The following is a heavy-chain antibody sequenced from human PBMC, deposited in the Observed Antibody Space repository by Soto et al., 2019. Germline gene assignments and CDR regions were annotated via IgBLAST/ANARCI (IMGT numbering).Heavy chain of an antibody. Sequence: ASVKASCKAPGDPFTSYYMHWVRQAPGQGLEWMGIINPSGGSTSYSQKFQGRVNMTRDTSTSTVYMELSSRRSEGPDVYYCARSSALSLCLFRVIQFDYWGQGKLVTVAS. CDR2: INPSGGST. CDR1: GDPFTSYY. V-gene: IGHV1-46*01. CDR3: ARSSALSLCLFRVIQFDY. J-gene: IGHJ4*02. D-gene: IGHD1-1*01.